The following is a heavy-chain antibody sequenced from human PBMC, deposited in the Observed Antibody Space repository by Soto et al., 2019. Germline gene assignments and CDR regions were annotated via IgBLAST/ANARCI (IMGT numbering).Heavy chain of an antibody. Sequence: QITLKESGPTLVKPTQTVTLTCTFSGFSLTTSGVSVAWIRQPPVKALEWLDFSYCNDDKRYTPALKSRLTITKDNSKKQVVPTMTNVDPAYTATDYCPNRVGSRRSFDYMGQGTRVTVSS. CDR2: SYCNDDK. CDR1: GFSLTTSGVS. V-gene: IGHV2-5*01. D-gene: IGHD6-25*01. CDR3: PNRVGSRRSFDY. J-gene: IGHJ4*02.